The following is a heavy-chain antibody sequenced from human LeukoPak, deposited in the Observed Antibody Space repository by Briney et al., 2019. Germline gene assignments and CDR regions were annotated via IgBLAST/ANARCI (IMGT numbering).Heavy chain of an antibody. CDR3: GGFINGYGDYGRGEFDP. CDR2: ISAYIGNT. J-gene: IGHJ5*02. V-gene: IGHV1-18*01. Sequence: ASVKVSCKASGYTFTSYGIIWVRQAPGQGLEWMGWISAYIGNTNYAQKLQGRVTMTTDTSTSSAYMELRSLRSDDTAVYYGGGFINGYGDYGRGEFDPWGQGTLVTVSS. D-gene: IGHD4-17*01. CDR1: GYTFTSYG.